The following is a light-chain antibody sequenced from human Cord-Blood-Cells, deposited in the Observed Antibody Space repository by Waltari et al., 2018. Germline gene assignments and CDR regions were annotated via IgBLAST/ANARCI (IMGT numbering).Light chain of an antibody. CDR2: EVS. J-gene: IGLJ3*02. Sequence: SALTQPASVSGSPGQSITISCTGTSSDVGSYNLVSWYQQHPGKPPKLMIYEVSKRPSGVSKRFSGAKSGNTASLTISGLQAEDEADYYCCSCAGSSTLVFGGGTKMTVL. CDR1: SSDVGSYNL. V-gene: IGLV2-23*02. CDR3: CSCAGSSTLV.